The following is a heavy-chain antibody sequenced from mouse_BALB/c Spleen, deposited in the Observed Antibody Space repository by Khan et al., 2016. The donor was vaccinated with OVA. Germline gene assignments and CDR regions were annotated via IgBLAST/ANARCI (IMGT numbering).Heavy chain of an antibody. V-gene: IGHV2-5-1*01. J-gene: IGHJ3*01. CDR2: IWRGGST. CDR1: GFSLTSFG. CDR3: AKDRDYDAGFAY. D-gene: IGHD2-4*01. Sequence: VQLQESGPSLVQPSQSLSITCTVSGFSLTSFGIHWVRQSPGKGLEWLGVIWRGGSTDYNAAFMSRLSITKDNSKSQVFFKMNSLQADDTAIYYCAKDRDYDAGFAYWGQGTLVTVSA.